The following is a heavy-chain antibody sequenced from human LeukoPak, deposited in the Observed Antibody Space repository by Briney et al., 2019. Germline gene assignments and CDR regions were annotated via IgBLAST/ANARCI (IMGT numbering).Heavy chain of an antibody. Sequence: AASVKVSCKASGGTFSSYDISWVRQAPGQGLEWMGRIIPILGIANYAQKFQGRVTITADKSTSTAYMELSSLRSEDTAVYYCARSDYYDSSGYSYWGQGTLVTVSS. CDR2: IIPILGIA. D-gene: IGHD3-22*01. V-gene: IGHV1-69*04. J-gene: IGHJ4*02. CDR1: GGTFSSYD. CDR3: ARSDYYDSSGYSY.